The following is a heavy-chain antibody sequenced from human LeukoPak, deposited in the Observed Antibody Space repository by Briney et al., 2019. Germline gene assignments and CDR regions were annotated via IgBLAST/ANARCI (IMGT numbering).Heavy chain of an antibody. V-gene: IGHV3-74*01. D-gene: IGHD6-13*01. CDR2: MNSDGSST. CDR3: ARGSKYSSSWYVDY. Sequence: GGSLRLSCAASAFTFSSYWMHWARQAPGKGPVWVSSMNSDGSSTTYADSVKGRFTTSRDNAKNTLYLQMNSLRVEDTAVYYCARGSKYSSSWYVDYWGQGTLVTVSS. J-gene: IGHJ4*02. CDR1: AFTFSSYW.